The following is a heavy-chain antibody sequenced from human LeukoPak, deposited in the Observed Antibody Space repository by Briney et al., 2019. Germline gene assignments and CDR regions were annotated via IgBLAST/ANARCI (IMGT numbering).Heavy chain of an antibody. V-gene: IGHV4-34*01. CDR2: INHSGST. CDR3: ARGNDYGSGTFFKSWGMDV. D-gene: IGHD3-10*01. J-gene: IGHJ6*02. Sequence: SETLSLTCAVYGGSFSGYYWSWIRQPPGKGLGWIGEINHSGSTNYNPSLKSRVTISVDRSKNQFSLKLSSVTAADTAVYYCARGNDYGSGTFFKSWGMDVWGQGTTVIVSS. CDR1: GGSFSGYY.